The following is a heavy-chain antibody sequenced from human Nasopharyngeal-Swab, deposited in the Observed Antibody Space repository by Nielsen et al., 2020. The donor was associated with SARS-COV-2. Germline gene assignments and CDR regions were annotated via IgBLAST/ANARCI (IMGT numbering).Heavy chain of an antibody. J-gene: IGHJ4*02. CDR3: ATEWAYLRNSGSFRYLGY. D-gene: IGHD1-26*01. V-gene: IGHV1-24*01. CDR2: FDPEDGET. Sequence: ASVKVSCKVSGYTLTDLSMHWVRQAPGKGLEWMGGFDPEDGETIYAQKFQGRVTMTEDTSTDTAYMELSSLRSEDTAVYYCATEWAYLRNSGSFRYLGYWGQGTLVTVSS. CDR1: GYTLTDLS.